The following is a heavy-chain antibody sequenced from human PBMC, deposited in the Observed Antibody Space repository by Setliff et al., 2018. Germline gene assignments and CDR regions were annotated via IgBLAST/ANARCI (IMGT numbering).Heavy chain of an antibody. CDR1: GDSISSRTNY. Sequence: TLSLTCTVSGDSISSRTNYWSWIRQPAGKGPEWIGHIYASWSTNYNPSLKSRVTMSVDTTKNQFSLKLTSVTAADTAVYYCARVSGFLYVDVWGKGTTVTVSS. CDR3: ARVSGFLYVDV. J-gene: IGHJ6*03. CDR2: IYASWST. V-gene: IGHV4-61*09. D-gene: IGHD3-3*01.